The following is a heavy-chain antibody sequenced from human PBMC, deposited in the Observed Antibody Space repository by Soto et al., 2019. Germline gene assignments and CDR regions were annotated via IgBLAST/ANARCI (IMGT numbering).Heavy chain of an antibody. J-gene: IGHJ4*02. D-gene: IGHD5-18*01. V-gene: IGHV4-34*01. Sequence: SETLSLTCAVYGGSFSGYYWSWIRQPPGKGLEWIGEINHSGSTNYNPSLKSRVTISVDTSKNQFSLKLSSVTAADTAVYYCARTSYGRRWDYWGQGTLVTV. CDR2: INHSGST. CDR1: GGSFSGYY. CDR3: ARTSYGRRWDY.